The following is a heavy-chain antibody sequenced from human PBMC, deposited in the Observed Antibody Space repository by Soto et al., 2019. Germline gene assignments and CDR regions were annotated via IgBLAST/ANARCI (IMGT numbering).Heavy chain of an antibody. V-gene: IGHV3-66*01. CDR3: ARDPWAADY. CDR1: GFTVSTKS. D-gene: IGHD3-16*01. CDR2: IYSGGST. Sequence: EVQLVESGGGVVQPGGSLRLSCAASGFTVSTKSMSWVRQAPGKGLEGVTVIYSGGSTFYADSVRGRFTLSRDNSKTTVNLQMNSLRAEDTAVYYCARDPWAADYWGQGTLVTVSS. J-gene: IGHJ4*02.